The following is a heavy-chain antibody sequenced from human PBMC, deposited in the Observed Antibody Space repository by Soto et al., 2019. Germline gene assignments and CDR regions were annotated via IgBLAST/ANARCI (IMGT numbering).Heavy chain of an antibody. J-gene: IGHJ6*03. CDR3: ARGTSHFYYYMDV. Sequence: ESGGGVGQPGTSLRLSCTASGFKFSYYGMHWVRQGPGKGLEWVAVIWYDGGRDYYSDSVEGRFTISRDNFKNTVYLEMNSLRVEDTAVYYCARGTSHFYYYMDVWGEGNTVTVSS. V-gene: IGHV3-33*01. CDR2: IWYDGGRD. D-gene: IGHD3-16*01. CDR1: GFKFSYYG.